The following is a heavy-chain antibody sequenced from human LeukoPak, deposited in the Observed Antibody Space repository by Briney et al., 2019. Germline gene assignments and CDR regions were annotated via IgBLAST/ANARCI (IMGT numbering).Heavy chain of an antibody. CDR1: GGTFSSYA. J-gene: IGHJ4*02. CDR2: IIPIFGTA. CDR3: ARRMKAAAGSHYFDY. Sequence: ASVKVSCKASGGTFSSYAISWVRQAPGQGLEWMGGIIPIFGTANYAQKFQGRVTITADESTSTAYMELSSLRSEDTAVYYCARRMKAAAGSHYFDYWGQGTLVTVSS. D-gene: IGHD6-13*01. V-gene: IGHV1-69*13.